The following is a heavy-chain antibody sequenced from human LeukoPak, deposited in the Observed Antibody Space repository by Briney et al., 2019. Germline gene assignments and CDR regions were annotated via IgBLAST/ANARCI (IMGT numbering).Heavy chain of an antibody. V-gene: IGHV3-7*03. CDR2: IKLDRSEK. Sequence: GGSLRLSCAASGFTFSSYWMSWVRQAPGKGLEWVANIKLDRSEKYYVDSVKGRFTISRDNSKNTLYLQMNSLRAEDTAVYYCAKDPKYSSSWYFDYWGQGTLVTVSS. D-gene: IGHD6-13*01. J-gene: IGHJ4*02. CDR1: GFTFSSYW. CDR3: AKDPKYSSSWYFDY.